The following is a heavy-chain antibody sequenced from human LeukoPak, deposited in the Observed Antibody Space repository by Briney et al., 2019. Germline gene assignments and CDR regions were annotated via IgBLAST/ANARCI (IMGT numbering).Heavy chain of an antibody. Sequence: SETLSLTCNVSGGSISSSSYYWGWIRQPPGKGLEWIGRIYHSGSTSYNPSLKSRVTISVDTSKNQFSLKVSSATAADTAIYYCARAREPLVYTYYFEYWGQGSLVTVSS. CDR3: ARAREPLVYTYYFEY. J-gene: IGHJ4*02. V-gene: IGHV4-39*07. CDR1: GGSISSSSYY. D-gene: IGHD6-13*01. CDR2: IYHSGST.